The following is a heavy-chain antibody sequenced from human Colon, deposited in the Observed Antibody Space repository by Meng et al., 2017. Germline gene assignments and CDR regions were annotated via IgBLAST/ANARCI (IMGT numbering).Heavy chain of an antibody. V-gene: IGHV4-61*01. J-gene: IGHJ4*02. CDR2: GST. CDR3: ARDNWGSLDY. D-gene: IGHD7-27*01. CDR1: GASVSDTNYA. Sequence: QVPLQEPGPGRVRPSETLSLTCTVSGASVSDTNYAWSWIRQPPGKGLEWIGYGSTNHNPSLKSRVTISVDTSKNQFSLTLNSVTAADTAVYYCARDNWGSLDYWGQGTLVTVSS.